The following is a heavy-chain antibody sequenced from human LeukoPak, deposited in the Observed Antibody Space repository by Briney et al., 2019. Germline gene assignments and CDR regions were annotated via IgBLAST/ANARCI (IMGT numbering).Heavy chain of an antibody. J-gene: IGHJ4*02. CDR2: ISYDGSNK. CDR1: GFTFSSYG. CDR3: AKGSYDSSGYLDY. V-gene: IGHV3-30*18. D-gene: IGHD3-22*01. Sequence: GGSLRLSCAASGFTFSSYGMHWVRQAPGKGLEWVAVISYDGSNKYYADSVKGRLTISRDNSKNTLYLQMNSLRAEDTAVYYCAKGSYDSSGYLDYWGQGTLVTVSS.